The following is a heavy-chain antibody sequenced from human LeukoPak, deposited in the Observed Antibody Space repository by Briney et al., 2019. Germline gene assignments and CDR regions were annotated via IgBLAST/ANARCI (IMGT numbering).Heavy chain of an antibody. J-gene: IGHJ6*02. Sequence: GESLKISCKGSGYSFSDYWIGWVRQMPGKGLEWMGIIYPGDSDTRYSPSFQGQVTISADKSISTAYLQWSSLKASDTAIYYCARLGPDLVVAARPAAGGMDVWGQGTTVTVSS. D-gene: IGHD2-15*01. CDR1: GYSFSDYW. CDR3: ARLGPDLVVAARPAAGGMDV. CDR2: IYPGDSDT. V-gene: IGHV5-51*01.